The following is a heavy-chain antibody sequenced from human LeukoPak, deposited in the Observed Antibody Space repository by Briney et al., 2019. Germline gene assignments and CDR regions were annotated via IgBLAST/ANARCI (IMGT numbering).Heavy chain of an antibody. V-gene: IGHV3-23*01. CDR1: GFTFSSYA. Sequence: GGSLRLSCAASGFTFSSYAMSWVRHAPGTGLEWVSAISGSGGSTYYADSVKGRFTISRDNSKNTLYMQMNSLRAEDTAVYYCAKGGSITMIVVVPINDYWGQGTLVTVSS. CDR2: ISGSGGST. CDR3: AKGGSITMIVVVPINDY. J-gene: IGHJ4*02. D-gene: IGHD3-22*01.